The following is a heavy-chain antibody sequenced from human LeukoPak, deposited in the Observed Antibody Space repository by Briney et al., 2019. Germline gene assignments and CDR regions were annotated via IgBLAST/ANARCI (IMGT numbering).Heavy chain of an antibody. CDR3: TTDLGITMVRGVIGDAFDI. D-gene: IGHD3-10*01. Sequence: PGGSLRLSCAASGFNSGVNFDEFGMNWVRQAPGKGLEWVSGINWNGGSTGYADSVKGRFTISRDNAKNSLYLQMNSLKTEDTAVYYCTTDLGITMVRGVIGDAFDIWGQGTMVTVSS. CDR1: GFNSGVNFDEFG. V-gene: IGHV3-20*04. J-gene: IGHJ3*02. CDR2: INWNGGST.